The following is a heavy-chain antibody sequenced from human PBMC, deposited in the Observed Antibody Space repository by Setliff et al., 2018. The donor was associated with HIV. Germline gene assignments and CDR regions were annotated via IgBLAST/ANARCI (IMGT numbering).Heavy chain of an antibody. CDR2: ILDKADGYAT. D-gene: IGHD3-22*01. V-gene: IGHV3-73*01. Sequence: GSLRLSCAASGFTFSGSPLHWVRQASGKGLEGVGRILDKADGYATAYAASVKGRFTISRDDSKNTAYLQMSSLKTEDTAVYYCTRPQYIYDNSDSDNWGQGALVTVSS. CDR3: TRPQYIYDNSDSDN. CDR1: GFTFSGSP. J-gene: IGHJ4*02.